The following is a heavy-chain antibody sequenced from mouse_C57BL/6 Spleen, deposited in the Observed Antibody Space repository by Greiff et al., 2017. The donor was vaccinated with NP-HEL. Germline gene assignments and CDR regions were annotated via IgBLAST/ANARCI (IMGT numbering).Heavy chain of an antibody. V-gene: IGHV5-12*01. J-gene: IGHJ1*03. CDR2: ISNGGGST. Sequence: EVKLMESGGGLVQPGGSLKLSCAASGFTFSDYYMYWVRQTPEKRLEWIAYISNGGGSTYYPDTVKGRFTISRDNAKNTLYMQMSRLKSEDTAMYYCARRVCSNYWYFDVWGTGTTVTVSS. CDR3: ARRVCSNYWYFDV. CDR1: GFTFSDYY. D-gene: IGHD1-1*01.